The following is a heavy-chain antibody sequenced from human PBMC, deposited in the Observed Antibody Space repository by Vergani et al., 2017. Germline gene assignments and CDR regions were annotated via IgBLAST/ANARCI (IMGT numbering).Heavy chain of an antibody. CDR1: GFTFGDHG. D-gene: IGHD3-10*01. J-gene: IGHJ6*03. V-gene: IGHV3-23*04. Sequence: VQLVEAGGGVVQPGRSLRLSCAASGFTFGDHGIHWVRQAPGKGLEWVSGLSGSGATSYYAESMKGRFAMSRDNSKNTVYVQMNNLKPEDTAVYYCAKGGVGADTRYYYMDVWGKGTTVTVSS. CDR2: LSGSGATS. CDR3: AKGGVGADTRYYYMDV.